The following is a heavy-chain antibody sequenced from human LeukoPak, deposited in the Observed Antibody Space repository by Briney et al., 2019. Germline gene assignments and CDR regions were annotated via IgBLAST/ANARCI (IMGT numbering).Heavy chain of an antibody. J-gene: IGHJ4*02. D-gene: IGHD3-9*01. V-gene: IGHV3-30*02. CDR3: AKDGDYDILTGYYPDY. CDR1: GFTFSSYG. CDR2: IRYDGSNK. Sequence: GRSLRLSCAASGFTFSSYGMHWVRQAPGKGLEWVAFIRYDGSNKYYADSVKGRFTISRDNSKNTLYLQMNSLRAEDTAVYYCAKDGDYDILTGYYPDYWGQGTLVTVSS.